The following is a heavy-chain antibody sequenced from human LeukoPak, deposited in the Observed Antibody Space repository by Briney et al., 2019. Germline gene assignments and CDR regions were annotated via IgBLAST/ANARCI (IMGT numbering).Heavy chain of an antibody. Sequence: PSETLSLTCAVYGGSFSGYYWSWIRQPPGKGLEWIGEINHSGSTNYNPSLKSRVTISVDTSKNQFSLKLSSVTAADTAVYYCARVAPAEPEQPNCEFDPWGQGTLVTVSS. CDR3: ARVAPAEPEQPNCEFDP. J-gene: IGHJ5*02. V-gene: IGHV4-34*01. CDR1: GGSFSGYY. D-gene: IGHD1/OR15-1a*01. CDR2: INHSGST.